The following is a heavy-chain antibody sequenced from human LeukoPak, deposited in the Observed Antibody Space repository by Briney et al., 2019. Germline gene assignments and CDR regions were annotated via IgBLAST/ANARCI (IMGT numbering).Heavy chain of an antibody. CDR2: INHSGST. J-gene: IGHJ4*02. V-gene: IGHV4-34*01. D-gene: IGHD2-2*01. CDR3: ARGGGIVVVPAAISYGFDY. CDR1: GGSFSGYY. Sequence: SETLSLTCAVYGGSFSGYYWSWIRQPPGKGLEWIGEINHSGSTNYNPSMKGRVTISVDTSNNQFSPKLSSVTAADTAVYYCARGGGIVVVPAAISYGFDYWGQGTLVTVSS.